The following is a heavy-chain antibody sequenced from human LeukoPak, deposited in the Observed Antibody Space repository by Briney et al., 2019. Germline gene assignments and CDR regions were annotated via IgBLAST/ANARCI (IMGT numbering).Heavy chain of an antibody. CDR1: GFTFSSYS. D-gene: IGHD2-8*02. V-gene: IGHV3-21*01. Sequence: PGGSLRLSCAASGFTFSSYSMNWVRQAPGKGLEWVSSISSSSSYIYYADSVKGRLTISRDNAKNSLYLQMNSLRAEDTAVYYCARSLPWSSTGFDPWGQGTLVTVSS. J-gene: IGHJ5*02. CDR2: ISSSSSYI. CDR3: ARSLPWSSTGFDP.